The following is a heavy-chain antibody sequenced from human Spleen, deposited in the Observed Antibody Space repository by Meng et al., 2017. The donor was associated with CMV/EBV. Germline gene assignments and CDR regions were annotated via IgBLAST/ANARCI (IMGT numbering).Heavy chain of an antibody. J-gene: IGHJ6*02. CDR1: GGTFSSYA. CDR2: IIPIFGTA. Sequence: SVKVSCKASGGTFSSYAISWVRQASGQGLEWMGGIIPIFGTANYAQKFQGRVTITTDESTSTAYMELSSLRSEDTAVYYCARGGIVVVPAAAYYYYYGMDVWGQGTTVTVSS. V-gene: IGHV1-69*05. D-gene: IGHD2-2*01. CDR3: ARGGIVVVPAAAYYYYYGMDV.